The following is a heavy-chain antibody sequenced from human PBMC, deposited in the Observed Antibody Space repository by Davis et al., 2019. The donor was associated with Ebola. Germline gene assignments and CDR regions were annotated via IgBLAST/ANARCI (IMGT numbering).Heavy chain of an antibody. V-gene: IGHV1-2*02. D-gene: IGHD7-27*01. Sequence: ASVKVSCKASGYTFTGYYMHWVRQAPGQGLEWMGWINPNSGGTNYAQKFQGRVTMTRDTSISTAYMELSRLRSDDTAVYYCARDRGLGIEAFDIWGQGTMVTVSS. CDR3: ARDRGLGIEAFDI. J-gene: IGHJ3*02. CDR2: INPNSGGT. CDR1: GYTFTGYY.